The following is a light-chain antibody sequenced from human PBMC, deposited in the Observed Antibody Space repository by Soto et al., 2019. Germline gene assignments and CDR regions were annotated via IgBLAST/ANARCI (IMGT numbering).Light chain of an antibody. J-gene: IGKJ3*01. CDR1: QTIGYF. Sequence: DIQMTQSPSSLSASVGDRVTITCRASQTIGYFLNWYQQKPGKAPKLLIYAASSLQSGAPSRFSGSGSGTDFTLTITSLQPEDVATYYCQQARFNLIFGPGTRLDIK. CDR3: QQARFNLI. V-gene: IGKV1-39*01. CDR2: AAS.